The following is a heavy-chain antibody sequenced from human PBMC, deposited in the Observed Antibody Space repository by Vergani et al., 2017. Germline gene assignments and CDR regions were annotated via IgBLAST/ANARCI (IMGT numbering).Heavy chain of an antibody. V-gene: IGHV4-34*01. CDR2: INHRGST. CDR1: GGSFSGYY. Sequence: QVQLQQWGAGLLKPSETLSLTCAVYGGSFSGYYWSWIRQPPGKGLEWIGEINHRGSTNYNPSLKSRVTISVDTSKNQFSLKLSSVTAADTAVYYCARGYSSSAYYYYMDVWGKGTTVTVSS. J-gene: IGHJ6*03. D-gene: IGHD6-6*01. CDR3: ARGYSSSAYYYYMDV.